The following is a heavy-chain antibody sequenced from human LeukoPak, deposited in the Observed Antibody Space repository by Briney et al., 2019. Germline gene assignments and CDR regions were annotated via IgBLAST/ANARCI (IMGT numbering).Heavy chain of an antibody. Sequence: ASVKVSCKASGYTFTGYYIHWVRQAPGQGLEWMGWINPNSGGTNYAQKFQGRVTMTRDTSISTAYMELSRLRSDDTAVYYCARVKRGYSFTTDYWGQGTLVTVSS. J-gene: IGHJ4*02. V-gene: IGHV1-2*02. CDR3: ARVKRGYSFTTDY. D-gene: IGHD5-18*01. CDR1: GYTFTGYY. CDR2: INPNSGGT.